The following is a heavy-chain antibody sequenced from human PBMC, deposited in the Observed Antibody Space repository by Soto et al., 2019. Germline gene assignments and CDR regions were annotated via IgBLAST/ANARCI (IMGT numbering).Heavy chain of an antibody. CDR2: VNPNGGST. CDR1: GYTFRTYY. V-gene: IGHV1-46*01. Sequence: ASVKVSCKXSGYTFRTYYMHWVRQAPGQGLEWMGMVNPNGGSTIYAQKFRGRVTMTPDTSTSTVYMELSSLTSDDRAVYYCARALSGSYSHFDHWGQGTLVTVSS. CDR3: ARALSGSYSHFDH. D-gene: IGHD3-10*01. J-gene: IGHJ4*02.